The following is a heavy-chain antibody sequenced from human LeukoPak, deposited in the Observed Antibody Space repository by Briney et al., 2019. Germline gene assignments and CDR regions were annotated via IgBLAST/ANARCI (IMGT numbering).Heavy chain of an antibody. D-gene: IGHD3-10*01. J-gene: IGHJ3*02. CDR1: GYTFTSYG. Sequence: ASVKVSCKASGYTFTSYGISWVRQAPGQGLEWMGWISAYNGDTNYAQKVQGRVTMTTETSTNTAYMELRSLRSDDTAVYYCARHYDAGKDDAFLIWGQGTMVTVSS. CDR2: ISAYNGDT. V-gene: IGHV1-18*01. CDR3: ARHYDAGKDDAFLI.